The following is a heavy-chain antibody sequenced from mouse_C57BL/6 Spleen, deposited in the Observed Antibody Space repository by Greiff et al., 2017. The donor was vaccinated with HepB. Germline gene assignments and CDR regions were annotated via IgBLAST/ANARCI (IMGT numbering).Heavy chain of an antibody. CDR3: ARTTVVATRYFDV. J-gene: IGHJ1*03. CDR1: GFNIKDYY. V-gene: IGHV14-2*01. D-gene: IGHD1-1*01. Sequence: EVKLMESGAELVKPGASVKLSCTASGFNIKDYYMHWVKQRTEQGLEWIGRIDPEDGETKYAPKFQGKATITADTSSNTAYLQLSSLTYEDTAVYYCARTTVVATRYFDVWGTGTTVTVSS. CDR2: IDPEDGET.